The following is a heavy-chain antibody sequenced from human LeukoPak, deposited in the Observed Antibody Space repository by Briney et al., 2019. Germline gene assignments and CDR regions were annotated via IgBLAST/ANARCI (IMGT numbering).Heavy chain of an antibody. J-gene: IGHJ3*02. D-gene: IGHD6-6*01. CDR1: GFTLSTYT. V-gene: IGHV3-48*02. Sequence: GGSLRLSCAASGFTLSTYTMNWVRQAPGKGLQWFSYISSSSSTIYYADSVKGRLTISRDNAKNSLYLQMNSLRDEDTAVYYCAREYSSSSGRAFDIWGQGTMVTVSS. CDR3: AREYSSSSGRAFDI. CDR2: ISSSSSTI.